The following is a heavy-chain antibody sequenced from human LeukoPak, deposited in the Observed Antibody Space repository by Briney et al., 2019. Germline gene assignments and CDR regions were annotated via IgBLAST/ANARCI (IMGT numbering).Heavy chain of an antibody. Sequence: PSETLSLTCTVSGGSIGTYYWSWVRQSPGTGLEWIGYIYVTGTRYNPYLQSRVTISVDRSRNQFFLKMTSVTAADTAVYYCARHNGGGIEDMDVWGRGTKVTVSS. CDR3: ARHNGGGIEDMDV. V-gene: IGHV4-59*08. J-gene: IGHJ6*03. CDR2: IYVTGT. D-gene: IGHD3-16*02. CDR1: GGSIGTYY.